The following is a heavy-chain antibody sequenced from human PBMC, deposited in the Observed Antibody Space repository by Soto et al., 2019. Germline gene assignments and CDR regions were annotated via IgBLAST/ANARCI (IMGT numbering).Heavy chain of an antibody. Sequence: QVQLVQSGAEVKKPGSSVKVSCKASGGTFSSYAISWVRQAPGQGLEWMGGIIPIFGTANYGQQFQGRVTIPADETTSTDHREPRSLRSEDTAVYYCAREGYIAAAATPTGENGMDVWGERTPVTVSS. CDR3: AREGYIAAAATPTGENGMDV. J-gene: IGHJ6*04. CDR2: IIPIFGTA. D-gene: IGHD6-13*01. CDR1: GGTFSSYA. V-gene: IGHV1-69*01.